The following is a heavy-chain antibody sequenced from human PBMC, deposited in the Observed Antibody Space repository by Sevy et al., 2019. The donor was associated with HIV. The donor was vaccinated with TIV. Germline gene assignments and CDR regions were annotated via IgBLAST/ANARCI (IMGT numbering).Heavy chain of an antibody. V-gene: IGHV3-7*01. CDR3: ARVIGQFRGADY. D-gene: IGHD3-10*01. Sequence: GGSLRLSCAASGFTFSGYWMSWVRQAPGKGLEWVANIKQDGSEKYYVDSVKGRFTISRDNAKNSLYLQMNSLRAEDTAVYYCARVIGQFRGADYWGQGTLVTVSS. CDR1: GFTFSGYW. CDR2: IKQDGSEK. J-gene: IGHJ4*02.